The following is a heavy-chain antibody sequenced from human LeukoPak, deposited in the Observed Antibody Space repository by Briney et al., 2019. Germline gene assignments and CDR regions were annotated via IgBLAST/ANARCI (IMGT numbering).Heavy chain of an antibody. CDR1: GGTFSSYA. CDR3: AITRRSGYSSGWYNVDY. CDR2: IIPIFGTA. D-gene: IGHD6-19*01. V-gene: IGHV1-69*06. Sequence: SVKVPCKASGGTFSSYAISWVRQAPGQGLEWMGGIIPIFGTANYAQKFQGRVTITADKSTSTAYMELSSLRSEDTAVYYCAITRRSGYSSGWYNVDYWGQGTLVTVSS. J-gene: IGHJ4*02.